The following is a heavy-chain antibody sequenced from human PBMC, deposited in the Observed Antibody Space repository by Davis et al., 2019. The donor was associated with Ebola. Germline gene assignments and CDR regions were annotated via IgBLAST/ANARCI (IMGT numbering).Heavy chain of an antibody. CDR3: AGRVPAAAFDI. V-gene: IGHV4-34*01. Sequence: QTPSLTPAVSVGSLSVYYSCSIRPAPGKGLGWSGQINNSGCKNHKPSLQSRVTISVDTPKTQFSLKLSSVPDADTAVYYCAGRVPAAAFDIWGQGTMVTVSS. CDR1: VGSLSVYY. CDR2: INNSGCK. J-gene: IGHJ3*02. D-gene: IGHD2-2*01.